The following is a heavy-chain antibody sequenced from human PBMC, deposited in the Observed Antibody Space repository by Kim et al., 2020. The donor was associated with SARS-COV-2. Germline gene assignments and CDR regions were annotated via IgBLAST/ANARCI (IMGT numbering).Heavy chain of an antibody. D-gene: IGHD6-19*01. CDR1: GGSISSYY. V-gene: IGHV4-59*01. CDR3: ARERRGYGRGWYHYYYYMGV. CDR2: IYYSGST. Sequence: SETLSLTCTVSGGSISSYYWSWIRQPPGKGLEWIGYIYYSGSTNYNPSLKSRVTISVDTSKNHFSLKLSSVTAADTAVYYCARERRGYGRGWYHYYYYMGVGGKGPTVPVS. J-gene: IGHJ6*03.